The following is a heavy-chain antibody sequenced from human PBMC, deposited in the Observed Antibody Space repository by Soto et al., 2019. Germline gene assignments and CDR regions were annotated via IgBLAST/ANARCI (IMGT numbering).Heavy chain of an antibody. CDR1: GFNFSNYH. CDR3: ARDGWDSRWYVWYFDL. CDR2: ISTTGRTI. Sequence: PGGSLRLSCSASGFNFSNYHMSWARQPPGKGLEWIPYISTTGRTIDYADSVKGRFTISRDNAANSLFLQMDSLRAEDTATYYCARDGWDSRWYVWYFDLWGRGSLVTVSS. D-gene: IGHD6-13*01. V-gene: IGHV3-48*03. J-gene: IGHJ2*01.